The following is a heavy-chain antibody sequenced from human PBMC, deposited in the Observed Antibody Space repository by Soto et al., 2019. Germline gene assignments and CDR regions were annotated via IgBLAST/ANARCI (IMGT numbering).Heavy chain of an antibody. CDR3: AKSNRGYSSSDMDV. J-gene: IGHJ6*02. CDR1: GFTVSSYA. CDR2: ISGSGGVT. V-gene: IGHV3-23*01. Sequence: GGSMRLCCAASGFTVSSYAVSWVRQAPGKGLEWVSTISGSGGVTYYADSVKGRFTISRDNSKNTLYLQMYSLRAEDTAVYYCAKSNRGYSSSDMDVWGQGTTVTVSS. D-gene: IGHD6-13*01.